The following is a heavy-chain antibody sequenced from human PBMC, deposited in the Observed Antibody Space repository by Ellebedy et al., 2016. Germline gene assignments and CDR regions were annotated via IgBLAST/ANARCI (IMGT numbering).Heavy chain of an antibody. CDR3: ARAKAWVLGAFDI. D-gene: IGHD2-21*01. J-gene: IGHJ3*02. Sequence: SETLSLXXTVSGGSISSYYWSWIRQPPGKGLEWIGYIYYSGSTNYNPSLKSRVTISVDTSKNQFSLKLSSVTAADTAVYYCARAKAWVLGAFDIWGQGTMVTVS. CDR2: IYYSGST. V-gene: IGHV4-59*01. CDR1: GGSISSYY.